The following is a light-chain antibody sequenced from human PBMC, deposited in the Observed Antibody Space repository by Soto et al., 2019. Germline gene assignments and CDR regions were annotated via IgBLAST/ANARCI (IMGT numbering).Light chain of an antibody. V-gene: IGKV3-11*01. Sequence: EIQLTQSPSTLSVSVGARAPLSCRASQNIGTSLVWCQQKPGQSPRLLIYDASRIASGVPARFSGSGSGTDFTLTISGVEPEDFAVYYCQQYSVWPRTFGQGTRLEIK. CDR1: QNIGTS. J-gene: IGKJ5*01. CDR3: QQYSVWPRT. CDR2: DAS.